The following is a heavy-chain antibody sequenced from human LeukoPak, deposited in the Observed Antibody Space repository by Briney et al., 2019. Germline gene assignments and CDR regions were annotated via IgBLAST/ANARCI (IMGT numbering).Heavy chain of an antibody. Sequence: GGSLRLSCTASGFTINRNAMNWVRQAPGKGLEWVSTISGSGGSTYYADSVKGRFTISRNNSKNTLYLQMNSLRVEDTAVYYCATHTYFDYWGQGTLVTVSS. CDR1: GFTINRNA. CDR2: ISGSGGST. J-gene: IGHJ4*02. CDR3: ATHTYFDY. V-gene: IGHV3-23*01.